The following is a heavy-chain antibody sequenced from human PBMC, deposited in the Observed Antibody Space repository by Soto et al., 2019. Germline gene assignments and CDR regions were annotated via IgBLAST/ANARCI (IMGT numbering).Heavy chain of an antibody. CDR1: GGTFSCYA. CDR3: ARDRLTYYYDSSGYVFQH. D-gene: IGHD3-22*01. Sequence: QVQLVQSGAEVKKPGSSVKVSCKASGGTFSCYAISWVRQAPGQGLEWMGGIIPIFGTANYAQKFQGRVTITADESTSTAYMELSSLRSEDTAVYYCARDRLTYYYDSSGYVFQHWGQGTLVTVSS. CDR2: IIPIFGTA. V-gene: IGHV1-69*12. J-gene: IGHJ1*01.